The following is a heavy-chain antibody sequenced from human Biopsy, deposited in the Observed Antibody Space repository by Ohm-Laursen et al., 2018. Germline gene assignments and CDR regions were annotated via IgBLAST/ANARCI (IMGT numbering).Heavy chain of an antibody. Sequence: SDTLSLTCTVSGGSISSDYWSWIRQTPGKGLEWIGYIYYSGSTNYNPSLKSRVTISVDTSKNQFSLRLNSVTAADTAVYYCARDRTPYYDFWSGKSFDNWFDPWGQGTTVTVSS. V-gene: IGHV4-59*01. CDR3: ARDRTPYYDFWSGKSFDNWFDP. CDR1: GGSISSDY. D-gene: IGHD3-3*01. J-gene: IGHJ5*02. CDR2: IYYSGST.